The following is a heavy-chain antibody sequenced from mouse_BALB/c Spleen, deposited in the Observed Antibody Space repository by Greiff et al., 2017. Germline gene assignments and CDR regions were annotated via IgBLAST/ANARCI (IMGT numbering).Heavy chain of an antibody. V-gene: IGHV5-17*02. Sequence: EVQLVESGGGLVQPGGSRKLSCAASGFTFSSFGMHWVRQAPEQGLEWVAYISSGSSTIYYADTVKGRSTISRDNPKNTLFLQMTSLRSEDTAMYYCARDDEDYAMDYWGQGTSVTVSS. D-gene: IGHD2-12*01. CDR3: ARDDEDYAMDY. CDR1: GFTFSSFG. J-gene: IGHJ4*01. CDR2: ISSGSSTI.